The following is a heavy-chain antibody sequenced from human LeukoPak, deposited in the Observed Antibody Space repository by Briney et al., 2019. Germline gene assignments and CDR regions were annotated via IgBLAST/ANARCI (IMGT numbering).Heavy chain of an antibody. V-gene: IGHV4-34*01. Sequence: KPSETLSLTCAVYGGSFSGYYWSWIRQYPGKGLEGIGEINHSGSTSYYPSLKSRVTISVDTSKNQFSLRLSSVTAADTAVYYCARGEIFGDRRVAFDIWGQGTMVTVSS. J-gene: IGHJ3*02. CDR1: GGSFSGYY. D-gene: IGHD3-3*01. CDR3: ARGEIFGDRRVAFDI. CDR2: INHSGST.